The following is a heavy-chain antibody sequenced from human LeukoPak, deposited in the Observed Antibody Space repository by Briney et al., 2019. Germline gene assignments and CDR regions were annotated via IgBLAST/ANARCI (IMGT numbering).Heavy chain of an antibody. CDR1: GYTFTGYY. J-gene: IGHJ5*02. V-gene: IGHV1-2*02. CDR3: ARGTTDDYGDPRWFDP. CDR2: INPNSGGT. Sequence: ASVKVSCKASGYTFTGYYMHWVRQAPGQGLEWMGWINPNSGGTNYAQKFQGRVTMTRDTSISTAYMELSRLRSDDTAVYYCARGTTDDYGDPRWFDPWGQGTLVTVSS. D-gene: IGHD4-17*01.